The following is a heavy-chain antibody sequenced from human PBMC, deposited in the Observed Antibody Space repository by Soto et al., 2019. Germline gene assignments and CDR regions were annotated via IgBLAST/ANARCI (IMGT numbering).Heavy chain of an antibody. D-gene: IGHD4-4*01. CDR2: IYYSGST. V-gene: IGHV4-31*03. CDR3: ARERDDYSNYGALYYYGMDV. J-gene: IGHJ6*02. Sequence: PSETLSLTSTVSGGSISSGGYYWSWIRQHPGKGLEWIGYIYYSGSTYYNPSLKSRVTISVDTSKNQFSLKLSSVTAADTAVYYCARERDDYSNYGALYYYGMDVWGQGTTVTVSS. CDR1: GGSISSGGYY.